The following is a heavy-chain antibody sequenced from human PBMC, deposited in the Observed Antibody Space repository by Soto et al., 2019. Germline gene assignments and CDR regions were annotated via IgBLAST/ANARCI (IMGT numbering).Heavy chain of an antibody. CDR2: TYYRSKWYN. Sequence: SQTLSLTCAISGDSVSSNSAAWNWIRQSPSRGLEWLGRTYYRSKWYNDYAVSVKSRITINPDTSKNQCSLQLNSVTPEDTAVYYCARGKSTGGYYYYYYMDVWGKGTTVTVSS. D-gene: IGHD2-15*01. V-gene: IGHV6-1*01. CDR1: GDSVSSNSAA. J-gene: IGHJ6*03. CDR3: ARGKSTGGYYYYYYMDV.